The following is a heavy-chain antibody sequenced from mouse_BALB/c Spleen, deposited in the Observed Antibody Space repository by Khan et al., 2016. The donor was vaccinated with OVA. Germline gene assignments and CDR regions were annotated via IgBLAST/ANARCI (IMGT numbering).Heavy chain of an antibody. CDR3: AGFGYYDAMDY. J-gene: IGHJ4*01. CDR2: IWGDGST. D-gene: IGHD2-2*01. CDR1: GFSLTDYG. Sequence: QVQLKESGPGLVAPSQSLSITCTVSGFSLTDYGVNWVRQPPGKGLEWLGMIWGDGSTDYNSALKSRLSISKDNSKSQVFLKMNSLQTDDTASYYCAGFGYYDAMDYWGQGTSVTVSS. V-gene: IGHV2-6-7*01.